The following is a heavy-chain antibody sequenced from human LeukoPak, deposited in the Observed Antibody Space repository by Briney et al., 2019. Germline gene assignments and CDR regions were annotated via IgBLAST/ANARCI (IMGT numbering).Heavy chain of an antibody. CDR2: INNDGSIT. D-gene: IGHD1/OR15-1a*01. CDR1: EFTISRYW. J-gene: IGHJ3*02. Sequence: GSLRLSCAASEFTISRYWMHWVRQAPGKGLVWVSNINNDGSITTYADSVKGRFTISRDNVKNTLFLQMNSLGAEDTALYYCARGWNTTPRSGFDIWGLGTMVTVSS. CDR3: ARGWNTTPRSGFDI. V-gene: IGHV3-74*01.